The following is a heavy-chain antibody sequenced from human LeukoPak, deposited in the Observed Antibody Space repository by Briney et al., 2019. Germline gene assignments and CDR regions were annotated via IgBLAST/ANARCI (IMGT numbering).Heavy chain of an antibody. CDR1: GYTFTSYY. CDR3: ARTINHGGNDAFDI. D-gene: IGHD4-23*01. V-gene: IGHV1-46*01. CDR2: INPSGGST. J-gene: IGHJ3*02. Sequence: ASVKVSCKASGYTFTSYYMHWVRQAPGQGLEWMGIINPSGGSTSYAQKFQGRVTMTRDTSISTAYMELSRLRSDDTAVYYCARTINHGGNDAFDIWGQGTMVTVSS.